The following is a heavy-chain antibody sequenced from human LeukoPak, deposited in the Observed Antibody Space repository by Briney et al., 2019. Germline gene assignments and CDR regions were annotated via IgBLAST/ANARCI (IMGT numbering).Heavy chain of an antibody. D-gene: IGHD3-22*01. CDR3: ATDLITMIGHPRLIVGAFDI. J-gene: IGHJ3*02. Sequence: ASVKVSCKVSGYTFTELSMHWVRQAPGKGLEWMGGFDPEDGETIYAQKFQGRVTMTEDTSTDTAYMELSSLRSEDTAVYYCATDLITMIGHPRLIVGAFDIWGQGTMVTVSS. CDR1: GYTFTELS. CDR2: FDPEDGET. V-gene: IGHV1-24*01.